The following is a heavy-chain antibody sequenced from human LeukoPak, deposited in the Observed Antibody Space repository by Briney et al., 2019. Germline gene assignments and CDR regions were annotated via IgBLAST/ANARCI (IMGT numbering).Heavy chain of an antibody. CDR1: GFTFSSYG. V-gene: IGHV3-30*18. D-gene: IGHD6-13*01. CDR2: ISYDGSNK. J-gene: IGHJ3*02. Sequence: GGSLRLSCAASGFTFSSYGMHWVRQAPGKGLEWVAVISYDGSNKYYADSVKGRFTISRDNSKNTLYLQMNSLRAEDTAVYYCAKDERSSSWGAFDIWGQGTMVTVSS. CDR3: AKDERSSSWGAFDI.